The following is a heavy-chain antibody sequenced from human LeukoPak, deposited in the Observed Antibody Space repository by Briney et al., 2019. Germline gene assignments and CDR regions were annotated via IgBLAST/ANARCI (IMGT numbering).Heavy chain of an antibody. CDR1: GYTFHSYG. CDR2: ISAYNGNT. J-gene: IGHJ6*02. Sequence: ASVKVSCMASGYTFHSYGISWVRQAPGQGLEWMGWISAYNGNTNYAQKLQGRVTMTTDTSTNAAYMELRSLRSDDTAVYYCARDNGNYYYYHDMDVWGQARTLSVSS. D-gene: IGHD2-8*01. V-gene: IGHV1-18*01. CDR3: ARDNGNYYYYHDMDV.